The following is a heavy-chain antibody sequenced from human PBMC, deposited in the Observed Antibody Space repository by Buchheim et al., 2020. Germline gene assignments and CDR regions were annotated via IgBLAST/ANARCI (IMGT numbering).Heavy chain of an antibody. Sequence: QVQLQESGPGLVKPSETLSLTCTVSGGSISSYYWSWIRQPPGGGLECIAYIHYSGSTNYNPSLKSRVTISVDTSKHKFLLKVSSVTAADTAVYYCARQGHYGDYDNWGQGTL. CDR2: IHYSGST. CDR1: GGSISSYY. D-gene: IGHD4-17*01. V-gene: IGHV4-59*08. CDR3: ARQGHYGDYDN. J-gene: IGHJ4*02.